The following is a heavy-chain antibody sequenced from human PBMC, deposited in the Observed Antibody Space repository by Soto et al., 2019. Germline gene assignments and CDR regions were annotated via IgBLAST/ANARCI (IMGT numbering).Heavy chain of an antibody. V-gene: IGHV3-33*01. Sequence: GGSLRLSCAASGFTFSSYGMHWVRQAPGKGLEWVAVIWYDGSNKYYADSVKGRFTISRDNSKNTLYLQMNSLRAEDTAVYYCARVLPTVTTTPDYWGQGTLVTVSS. CDR2: IWYDGSNK. CDR3: ARVLPTVTTTPDY. CDR1: GFTFSSYG. D-gene: IGHD4-17*01. J-gene: IGHJ4*02.